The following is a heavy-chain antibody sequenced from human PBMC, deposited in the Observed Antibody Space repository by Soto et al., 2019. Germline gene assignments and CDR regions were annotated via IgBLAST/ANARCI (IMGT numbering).Heavy chain of an antibody. J-gene: IGHJ4*02. D-gene: IGHD3-3*01. V-gene: IGHV3-30*18. CDR2: ISYDGSNK. Sequence: QVQLVESGGGVVQPGRSLRLSCAASGFTFSSYGMHWVRQAPGKGLEWVAAISYDGSNKYYADSVEGRFTISRDNSKKVRYLKMTSLSGEEKAGYYCEKAGASVLRFLEWDTGHFDYWGQGTLVTVSS. CDR1: GFTFSSYG. CDR3: EKAGASVLRFLEWDTGHFDY.